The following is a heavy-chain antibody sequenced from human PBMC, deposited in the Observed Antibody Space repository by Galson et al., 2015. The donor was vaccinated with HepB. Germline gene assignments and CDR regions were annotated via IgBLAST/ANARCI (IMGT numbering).Heavy chain of an antibody. V-gene: IGHV3-21*01. CDR1: GFTFSSYS. CDR2: ISSSRSYI. J-gene: IGHJ4*02. CDR3: SRGTVVVAARLIYFDY. Sequence: SLRLSCAASGFTFSSYSMNWVRQAPGKGLEWVSSISSSRSYIYYADSVKGRFTISRDNAKNSLYLQMNRLRAEDTAVYYCSRGTVVVAARLIYFDYWGQGTLVTVSS. D-gene: IGHD2-15*01.